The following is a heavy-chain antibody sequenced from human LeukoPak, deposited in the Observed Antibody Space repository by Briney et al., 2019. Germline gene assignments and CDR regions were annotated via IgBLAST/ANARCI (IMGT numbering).Heavy chain of an antibody. V-gene: IGHV3-23*01. CDR2: ISGSGST. CDR1: GFTLSRYS. D-gene: IGHD6-6*01. Sequence: GGSLRLPCAASGFTLSRYSMNGVREARGKGLEGVSDISGSGSTYYADSVKGRFTITRDNYKNTLYLQMNSLRAEDTAVYYCAKARVLVPSVPNDYWGQGTLVTVSS. CDR3: AKARVLVPSVPNDY. J-gene: IGHJ4*02.